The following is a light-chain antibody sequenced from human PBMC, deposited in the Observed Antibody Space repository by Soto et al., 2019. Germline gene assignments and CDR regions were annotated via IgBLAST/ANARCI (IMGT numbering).Light chain of an antibody. J-gene: IGLJ1*01. CDR1: SSDVGGSNS. CDR2: DVT. Sequence: QSVLTQPASMSGSPGQSITISCTGTSSDVGGSNSVSWYQQHPGKAPKLMIYDVTNRPSWVSTRFSGSKSGNTASLTISGLQAEDAADYYCNSYTSNNTYVFGTGTKLT. V-gene: IGLV2-14*03. CDR3: NSYTSNNTYV.